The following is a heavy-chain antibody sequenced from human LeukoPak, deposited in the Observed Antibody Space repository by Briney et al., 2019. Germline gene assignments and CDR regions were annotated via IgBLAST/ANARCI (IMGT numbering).Heavy chain of an antibody. CDR3: ARVGRDYVWGSYRY. J-gene: IGHJ4*02. V-gene: IGHV4-34*01. CDR1: GGSFSGYY. Sequence: SETLSLTCAVYGGSFSGYYWSWIRQPPGKGLEWIGEINHSGSTNYNPSLKSRVTILVDTSKNQFSLKLSSVTAADTAVYYCARVGRDYVWGSYRYWGQGTLVTVSS. D-gene: IGHD3-16*02. CDR2: INHSGST.